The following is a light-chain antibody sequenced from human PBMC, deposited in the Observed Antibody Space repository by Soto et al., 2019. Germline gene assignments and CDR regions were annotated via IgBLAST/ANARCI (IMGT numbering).Light chain of an antibody. CDR1: SSNIGGNS. CDR3: GSWDSSLSAYV. Sequence: QSVLTQPPSVSAAPGQKVTISCSGSSSNIGGNSVSWSQQLPGTAPKLLIYDDNKRPSGIPDRFSGSKSGTSATLGITGFQTGDEADYYCGSWDSSLSAYVFGTGTEVTVL. J-gene: IGLJ1*01. V-gene: IGLV1-51*01. CDR2: DDN.